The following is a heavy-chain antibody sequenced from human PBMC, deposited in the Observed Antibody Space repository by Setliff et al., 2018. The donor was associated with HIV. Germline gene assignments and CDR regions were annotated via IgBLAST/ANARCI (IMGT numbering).Heavy chain of an antibody. J-gene: IGHJ6*03. CDR2: IYPGDSDT. D-gene: IGHD2-21*01. Sequence: PGESLKISCKGSGYTFTNYWIAWVRQTPGKGLEWMGIIYPGDSDTRYSPSFQGQVTFSADKSISAVYLQWDSLKASDSAIYYCARAPRSPLRWRDNLLSSSSFFMDVWGKGTTVTVSS. CDR1: GYTFTNYW. V-gene: IGHV5-51*01. CDR3: ARAPRSPLRWRDNLLSSSSFFMDV.